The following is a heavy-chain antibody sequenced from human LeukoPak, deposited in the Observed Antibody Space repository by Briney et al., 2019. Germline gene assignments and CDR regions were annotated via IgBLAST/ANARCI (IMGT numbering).Heavy chain of an antibody. CDR2: IYSGGST. J-gene: IGHJ3*02. V-gene: IGHV3-53*04. Sequence: PGGSLRLSCAASGFTVSSNYMSWVRQAPGKGLEWVSVIYSGGSTYYADSVKGRFTISRHNSKNTLYLQMNSLRAEDTAVYYCARGPYGSGSYYNGGDAFDIWGQGTMATVSS. CDR1: GFTVSSNY. CDR3: ARGPYGSGSYYNGGDAFDI. D-gene: IGHD3-10*01.